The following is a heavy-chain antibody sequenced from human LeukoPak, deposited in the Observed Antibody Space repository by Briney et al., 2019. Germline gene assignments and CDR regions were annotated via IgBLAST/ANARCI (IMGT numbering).Heavy chain of an antibody. Sequence: SVKVSCKSSGGTFSSDTITWVRQAPGQGLEWMGRIIPILDISNYAQKFQGRVTIIADKSTVTAYMELSSLRSEDTAMYYCARAAYYYGSSGYPTDAFDIWGQGTMVTVSS. V-gene: IGHV1-69*02. CDR3: ARAAYYYGSSGYPTDAFDI. D-gene: IGHD3-22*01. CDR1: GGTFSSDT. J-gene: IGHJ3*02. CDR2: IIPILDIS.